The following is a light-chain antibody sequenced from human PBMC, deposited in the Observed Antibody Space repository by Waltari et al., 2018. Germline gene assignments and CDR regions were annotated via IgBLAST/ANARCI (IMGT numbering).Light chain of an antibody. CDR1: PGISSA. Sequence: AIQLTQSPSSLSASVGDRVTITCRASPGISSALAWYQQKAGKAPKLLIYDASILESGVPSTFSGSGSGTDFTLTISSLQPEDFATYYCQQFYSYPLTFGGGTKVEIK. V-gene: IGKV1-13*02. J-gene: IGKJ4*01. CDR2: DAS. CDR3: QQFYSYPLT.